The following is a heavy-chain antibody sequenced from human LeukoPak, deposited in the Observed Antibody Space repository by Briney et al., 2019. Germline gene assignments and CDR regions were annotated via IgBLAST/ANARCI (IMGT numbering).Heavy chain of an antibody. D-gene: IGHD3-3*01. CDR1: GFTVSSNY. J-gene: IGHJ4*02. CDR3: ARAIVDYDFWSGPFDY. CDR2: IYSGGST. Sequence: PGGSLRLSCAASGFTVSSNYMSWVRQAPGKGLEWVSVIYSGGSTYYADSVKGRFTISRDNSKNTLYLQMNSLRAEDTAVYYCARAIVDYDFWSGPFDYWGQGTLVTVSS. V-gene: IGHV3-66*02.